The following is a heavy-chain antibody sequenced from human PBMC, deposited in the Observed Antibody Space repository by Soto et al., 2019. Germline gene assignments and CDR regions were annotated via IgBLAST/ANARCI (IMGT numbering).Heavy chain of an antibody. CDR3: AKGGSSGWYYFDL. V-gene: IGHV3-23*01. CDR2: TPGSGGSA. J-gene: IGHJ4*02. CDR1: GFTFGTYA. D-gene: IGHD6-19*01. Sequence: GGSLRLSCAASGFTFGTYAMNWVRQAPGKGLEWVSPTPGSGGSAYYADSVKGRFTISRDNSKNTLYLQMDSLSPEDTAIYYCAKGGSSGWYYFDLWGQGTLVTVSS.